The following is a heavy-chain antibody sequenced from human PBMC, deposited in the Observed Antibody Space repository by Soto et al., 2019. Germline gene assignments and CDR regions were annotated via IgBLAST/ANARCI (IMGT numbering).Heavy chain of an antibody. D-gene: IGHD4-17*01. J-gene: IGHJ6*02. CDR1: GFTFSSYG. Sequence: SLRLSCAASGFTFSSYGMHWVRQAPGKGLEWVAVIWYDGSNKYYADSVKGRFTISRDNSKNTLYLQMNSLRAEDTAVYYCARNYGGADYYYYGMDVWGQGTTVTVSS. CDR3: ARNYGGADYYYYGMDV. V-gene: IGHV3-33*01. CDR2: IWYDGSNK.